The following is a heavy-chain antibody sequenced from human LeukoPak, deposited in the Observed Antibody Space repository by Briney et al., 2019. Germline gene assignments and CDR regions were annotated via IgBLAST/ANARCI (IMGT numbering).Heavy chain of an antibody. Sequence: GASVKVSCKASGGTFSGYAISWVRQAPGQGLEWMGRIIPILGIANYAQKFQGRVTITVDKSTSTAYMELSSLRSEDTAVYYCARAGSGWYAINYWGQGTLVTVSS. CDR3: ARAGSGWYAINY. CDR1: GGTFSGYA. CDR2: IIPILGIA. V-gene: IGHV1-69*04. D-gene: IGHD6-19*01. J-gene: IGHJ4*02.